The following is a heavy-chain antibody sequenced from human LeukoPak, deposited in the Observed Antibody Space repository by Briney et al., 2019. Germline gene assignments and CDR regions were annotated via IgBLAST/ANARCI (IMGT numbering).Heavy chain of an antibody. V-gene: IGHV4-31*03. Sequence: SETLSLTCTVSRGSISGGGFYWAWIRQHPGQGLEWIGYITHSGSTYYNPALESRISIFRDTSKNQFSPSLTSLTAADTAVYFCASVDWESYYLDSWGQGSLVTVS. CDR1: RGSISGGGFY. CDR2: ITHSGST. CDR3: ASVDWESYYLDS. D-gene: IGHD1-26*01. J-gene: IGHJ4*02.